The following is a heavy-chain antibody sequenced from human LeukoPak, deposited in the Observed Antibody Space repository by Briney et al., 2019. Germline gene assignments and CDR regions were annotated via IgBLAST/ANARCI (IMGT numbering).Heavy chain of an antibody. CDR1: GGSISNYY. V-gene: IGHV4-59*12. CDR2: ISYSGRT. Sequence: NSSETLSLTCTVSGGSISNYYWIWFRQPPGKGLEWLGHISYSGRTNNNPSLRSRVTISVDTSKNQFSLKLSSVTAADTAVYYCARARSGWYRGCFFDYWGQGTLVTVSS. CDR3: ARARSGWYRGCFFDY. D-gene: IGHD6-19*01. J-gene: IGHJ4*02.